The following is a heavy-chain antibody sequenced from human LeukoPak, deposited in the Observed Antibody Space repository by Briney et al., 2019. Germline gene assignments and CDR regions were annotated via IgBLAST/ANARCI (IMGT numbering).Heavy chain of an antibody. J-gene: IGHJ4*02. Sequence: SVKVSCKASGGTFSSYAISWVRQAPGQGLEWMGRIIPILSIANYAQKFQGRVTITADKSTSTAYMELSSLRSEDTAVYYCARAHFLFGDRTSYYFDYWGQGTQVTVAS. CDR2: IIPILSIA. V-gene: IGHV1-69*04. D-gene: IGHD2/OR15-2a*01. CDR1: GGTFSSYA. CDR3: ARAHFLFGDRTSYYFDY.